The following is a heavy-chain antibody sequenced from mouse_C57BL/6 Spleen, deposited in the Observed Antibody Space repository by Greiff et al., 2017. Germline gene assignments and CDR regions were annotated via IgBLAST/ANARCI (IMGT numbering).Heavy chain of an antibody. Sequence: EVMLVESGGDLVKPGGSLKLSCAASGFTFSSYGMSWVRQTPDKRLEWVATISSGGSYTYYPDSVKGRFPISGDNAKNTLYLQMSSLKSEDTAMYYSARQSEVWFAYWGPATLVTASA. CDR2: ISSGGSYT. J-gene: IGHJ3*01. CDR3: ARQSEVWFAY. CDR1: GFTFSSYG. V-gene: IGHV5-6*01.